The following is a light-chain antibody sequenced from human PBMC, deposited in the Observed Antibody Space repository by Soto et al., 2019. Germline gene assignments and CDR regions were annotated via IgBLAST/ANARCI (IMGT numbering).Light chain of an antibody. CDR1: QSVGSF. Sequence: EIVLTQSPATLSLSPGERATLSCRASQSVGSFLVWYQQKPGQAPRLLIYDASNRATGIPARFSGSGSGTDFTLTISSLEPEDFAVSYCQQRNTWPLTFGGGTKVEI. J-gene: IGKJ4*01. CDR3: QQRNTWPLT. V-gene: IGKV3-11*01. CDR2: DAS.